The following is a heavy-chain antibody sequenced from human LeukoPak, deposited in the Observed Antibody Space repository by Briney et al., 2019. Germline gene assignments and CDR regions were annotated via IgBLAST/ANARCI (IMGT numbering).Heavy chain of an antibody. CDR3: ARYMVRGVRRYYFDY. CDR1: GYTFTSYG. D-gene: IGHD3-10*01. CDR2: ISAYNGNT. V-gene: IGHV1-18*01. J-gene: IGHJ4*02. Sequence: ASVKVSCKASGYTFTSYGISWVRQAPGQGLEWMGWISAYNGNTNYAQKLQGRVTTTTDTSTSTAYTELRSLRSDDTAVYYCARYMVRGVRRYYFDYWGQGTLVTVSS.